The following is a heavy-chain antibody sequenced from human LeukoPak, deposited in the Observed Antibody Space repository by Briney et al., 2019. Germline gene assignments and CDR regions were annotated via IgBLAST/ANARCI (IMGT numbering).Heavy chain of an antibody. J-gene: IGHJ4*02. D-gene: IGHD3-10*01. CDR3: ARVAELLYFDY. Sequence: GGSLRLSRAASVFAFSSYEMNWARQAPGKGMEWVSYISSSGSTIYYADSVKGRFTISRDNAKNSLYLQMNSLRAEDTAVYYCARVAELLYFDYWGQGTLVTVSS. CDR2: ISSSGSTI. V-gene: IGHV3-48*03. CDR1: VFAFSSYE.